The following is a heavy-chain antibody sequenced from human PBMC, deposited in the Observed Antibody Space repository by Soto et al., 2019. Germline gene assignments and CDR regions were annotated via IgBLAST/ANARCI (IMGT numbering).Heavy chain of an antibody. CDR2: INPSGGST. J-gene: IGHJ6*03. CDR1: GYTFTSYY. CDR3: ARDIQYSSSWYYYYYMDV. V-gene: IGHV1-46*01. Sequence: ASVKVSCKASGYTFTSYYMHWVRQAPGQGLEWMGIINPSGGSTSYARKFQGRVTMTTDTSTSTAYMELRSLRSDDTAVYYCARDIQYSSSWYYYYYMDVWGKGTTVTVSS. D-gene: IGHD6-13*01.